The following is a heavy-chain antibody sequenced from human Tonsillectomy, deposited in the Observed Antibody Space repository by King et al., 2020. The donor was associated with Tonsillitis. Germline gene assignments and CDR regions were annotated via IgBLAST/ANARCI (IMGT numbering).Heavy chain of an antibody. CDR1: GFTFSSHN. Sequence: VQLVESGGGLVQPGGSLRLSCAASGFTFSSHNMKWVRPAPGKGLEWVAYIDTSITATYYAGSVKGRFTIFRDNAKNTLFLQMNSLRAEDTAVYYCANVYFSSPVFYYYMDVWGKGTTVTVSS. CDR2: IDTSITAT. J-gene: IGHJ6*03. V-gene: IGHV3-48*01. CDR3: ANVYFSSPVFYYYMDV. D-gene: IGHD2-8*01.